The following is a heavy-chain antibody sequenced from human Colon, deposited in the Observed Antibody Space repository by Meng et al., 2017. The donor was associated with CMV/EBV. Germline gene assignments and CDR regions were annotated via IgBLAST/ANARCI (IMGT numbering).Heavy chain of an antibody. Sequence: ASVKVSCKASGYTFTGHYIHWVRQAPGQGLEWMGWINTNSDDTNYVQKFQDRVTMTRDTSISTAYMELSRLSSADTAVYFCARAHYVRYYDGHAYFPDYWGQGTLVTVSS. CDR3: ARAHYVRYYDGHAYFPDY. CDR2: INTNSDDT. V-gene: IGHV1-2*02. D-gene: IGHD3-10*02. CDR1: GYTFTGHY. J-gene: IGHJ4*02.